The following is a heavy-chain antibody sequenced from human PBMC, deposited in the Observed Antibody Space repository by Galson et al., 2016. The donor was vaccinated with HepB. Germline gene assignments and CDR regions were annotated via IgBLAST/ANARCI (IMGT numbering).Heavy chain of an antibody. V-gene: IGHV4-59*01. Sequence: ETLSLTCTVSGGSISAYYWIWLRQPPGKGLEWIGYIHDSGTTKYKPSLSSRLTMSIDTSKSQFSLKLNSATAADTAVYYCATYVRGGDYFLLYWGRGALVTVSS. CDR3: ATYVRGGDYFLLY. CDR1: GGSISAYY. D-gene: IGHD2-21*01. J-gene: IGHJ4*02. CDR2: IHDSGTT.